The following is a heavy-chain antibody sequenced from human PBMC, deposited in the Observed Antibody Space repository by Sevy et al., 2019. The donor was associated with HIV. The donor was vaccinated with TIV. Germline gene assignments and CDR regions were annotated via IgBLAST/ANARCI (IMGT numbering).Heavy chain of an antibody. J-gene: IGHJ4*02. V-gene: IGHV4-34*01. Sequence: SETLSLTCAVYGGSFSDYSWSWIRQPPGKGLEWIGEINHSGSTNYNPSLKSRVTISVDTSKNQFSPKLSSVTAADTAVYYCARWRGTRITMIVVVVTGYFDYWGQGTLVTVSS. D-gene: IGHD3-22*01. CDR3: ARWRGTRITMIVVVVTGYFDY. CDR2: INHSGST. CDR1: GGSFSDYS.